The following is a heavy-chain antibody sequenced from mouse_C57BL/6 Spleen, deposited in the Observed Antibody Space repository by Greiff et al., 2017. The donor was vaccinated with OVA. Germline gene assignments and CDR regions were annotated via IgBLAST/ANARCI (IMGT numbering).Heavy chain of an antibody. CDR2: IYPGSGST. CDR1: GYTFTSYW. D-gene: IGHD1-1*01. V-gene: IGHV1-55*01. CDR3: AREGTTVPYV. Sequence: QVQLQQSGAELVKPGASVKMSCKASGYTFTSYWITWVKQRPGQGLEWIGDIYPGSGSTNYNEKFKSKATLTVDTSSSTAYMQLSSLTSEDSAVYYCAREGTTVPYVWGTGTTVTVSS. J-gene: IGHJ1*03.